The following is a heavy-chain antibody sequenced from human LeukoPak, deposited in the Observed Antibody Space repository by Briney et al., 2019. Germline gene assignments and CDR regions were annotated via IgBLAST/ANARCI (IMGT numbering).Heavy chain of an antibody. D-gene: IGHD3-3*01. J-gene: IGHJ6*02. V-gene: IGHV3-21*01. Sequence: GGSLRLSCAASGFTFSSYSMTWVRQAPGKGLEWVSSISSRSSYIYYADSVKGRFTISRDNAKNSLYLQMNSLRAEDTAVYYCARDGGNGMDVWGQGTTVTVSS. CDR1: GFTFSSYS. CDR2: ISSRSSYI. CDR3: ARDGGNGMDV.